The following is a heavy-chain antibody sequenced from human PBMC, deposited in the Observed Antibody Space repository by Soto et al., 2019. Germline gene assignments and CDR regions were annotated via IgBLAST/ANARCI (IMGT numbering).Heavy chain of an antibody. D-gene: IGHD6-19*01. J-gene: IGHJ4*02. V-gene: IGHV4-59*08. CDR1: GDSLGGYY. CDR2: TYFYDGTS. CDR3: ARHLWSSGYYLVFDS. Sequence: QVQLRESGPGLVKPSETLSLTCTVSGDSLGGYYWSWIRQTPGKGLEWIGYTYFYDGTSKYNPSLKSRLSFAVDKSKRQFSVRLSSVTAADAAVYCCARHLWSSGYYLVFDSWGQGTLVTVSS.